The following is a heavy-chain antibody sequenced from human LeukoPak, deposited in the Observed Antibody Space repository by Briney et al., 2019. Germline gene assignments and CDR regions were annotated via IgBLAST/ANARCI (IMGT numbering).Heavy chain of an antibody. J-gene: IGHJ4*02. Sequence: ASVKVSCKASGYTFTGYYMHWVRQAPGQGLEWMGWINPNSGGTNYAQKFQGRVTMTRDTSISTAYMELSRLRSDDTAVYYCATSNTSVDILTGYYLDYWGQGTLVTVSS. CDR3: ATSNTSVDILTGYYLDY. V-gene: IGHV1-2*02. D-gene: IGHD3-9*01. CDR1: GYTFTGYY. CDR2: INPNSGGT.